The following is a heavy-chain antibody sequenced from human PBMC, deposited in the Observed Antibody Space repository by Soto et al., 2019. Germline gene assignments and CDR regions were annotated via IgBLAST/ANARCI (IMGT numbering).Heavy chain of an antibody. CDR2: INHSGST. V-gene: IGHV4-34*01. CDR3: AVKLVPAAMRARGFDP. D-gene: IGHD2-2*01. J-gene: IGHJ5*02. Sequence: QVQLQQWGAGLLKPSETLSLTCAVYGGSFSGYYWSWIRQPPGKGLEWIGEINHSGSTNYNPSLKSRVTISVNPSKNHFSLKRSSVTAADTAVYYCAVKLVPAAMRARGFDPWGQGTLVTVSS. CDR1: GGSFSGYY.